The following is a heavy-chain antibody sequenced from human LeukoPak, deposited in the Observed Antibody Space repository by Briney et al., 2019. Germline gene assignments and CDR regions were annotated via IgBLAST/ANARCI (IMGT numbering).Heavy chain of an antibody. CDR3: ARLRFSGGNPFDY. CDR2: VYYSGYT. Sequence: TLSLTCTVSGGSIXXSSYYWVWVRQPPGKGLEWLGSVYYSGYTFYNSSLKSRVTISGDTSKNQFSLKLRSVTAADTAVYYCARLRFSGGNPFDYWGQGTLVTVSS. J-gene: IGHJ4*02. D-gene: IGHD3-16*01. V-gene: IGHV4-39*01. CDR1: GGSIXXSSYY.